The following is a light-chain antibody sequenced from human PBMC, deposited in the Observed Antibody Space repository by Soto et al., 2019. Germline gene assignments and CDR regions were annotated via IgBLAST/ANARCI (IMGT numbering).Light chain of an antibody. CDR2: GAS. Sequence: EIVLTQSPATLSLSPGERATLSCRASQSVSSSYLAWYQRKPGQAPRLLIYGASSRATGIPDRFSGGGSGTEFTLTISSLQSEDFAVYYCQQYGSSPPTFGQGTRLEIK. CDR3: QQYGSSPPT. CDR1: QSVSSSY. V-gene: IGKV3-20*01. J-gene: IGKJ5*01.